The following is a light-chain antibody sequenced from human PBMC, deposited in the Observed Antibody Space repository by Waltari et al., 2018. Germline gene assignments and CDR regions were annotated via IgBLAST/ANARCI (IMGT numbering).Light chain of an antibody. CDR3: CSYAGSYTWV. V-gene: IGLV2-11*01. CDR1: TTDLGSYNY. Sequence: SALTQPRSVSGSPGQSVTISCTGTTTDLGSYNYVPRYKQHPGKALKLRILDVTKRASGVPDRLSGSKSGNTASLTISGLRAEDEAEYYCCSYAGSYTWVFGGGTKLTVV. CDR2: DVT. J-gene: IGLJ3*02.